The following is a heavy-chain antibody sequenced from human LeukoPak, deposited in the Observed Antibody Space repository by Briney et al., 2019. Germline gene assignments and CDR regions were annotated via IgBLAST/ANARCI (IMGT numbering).Heavy chain of an antibody. J-gene: IGHJ4*02. D-gene: IGHD2-15*01. CDR3: AKEGDCSGGTCFDH. CDR2: INPNNGVT. CDR1: GYTFTGYY. V-gene: IGHV1-2*02. Sequence: ASVKVSCKASGYTFTGYYMHWVRQAPGQGLEWMGWINPNNGVTNYAQKFKGRVTMTRDKSISTAYMELSRLRADDTALYYCAKEGDCSGGTCFDHWGQGTLVTVSS.